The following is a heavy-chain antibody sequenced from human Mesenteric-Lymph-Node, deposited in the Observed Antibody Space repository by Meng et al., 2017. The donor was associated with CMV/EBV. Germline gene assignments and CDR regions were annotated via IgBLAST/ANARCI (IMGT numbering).Heavy chain of an antibody. Sequence: SLKISCAASGFIFSDHYMDWVRQAPGKGLEWVGRSRNKASSYTTEYAASVKGRFTISRDDSKNSLYLQMNSLKTEDTAVYYCARKDSSDYSDYWGQGTLVTVSS. CDR1: GFIFSDHY. J-gene: IGHJ4*02. D-gene: IGHD3-22*01. CDR3: ARKDSSDYSDY. V-gene: IGHV3-72*01. CDR2: SRNKASSYTT.